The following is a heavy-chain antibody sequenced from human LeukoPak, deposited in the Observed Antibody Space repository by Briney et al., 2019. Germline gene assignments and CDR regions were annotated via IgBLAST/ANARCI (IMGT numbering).Heavy chain of an antibody. Sequence: GGSLRLSCAASGFTFSSYAMSWVRQAPGKGLEWVSAISGSGGSTYYADSVKGRFTISRGNSKNTLYLQMNSLRAEDTAVYYCAKYTPTVTTQRGYFDYWGQGTLVTVSS. J-gene: IGHJ4*02. CDR1: GFTFSSYA. CDR3: AKYTPTVTTQRGYFDY. D-gene: IGHD4-17*01. CDR2: ISGSGGST. V-gene: IGHV3-23*01.